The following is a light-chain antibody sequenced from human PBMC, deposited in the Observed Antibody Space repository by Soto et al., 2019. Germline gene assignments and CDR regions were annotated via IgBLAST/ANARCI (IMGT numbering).Light chain of an antibody. CDR2: GAS. J-gene: IGKJ1*01. CDR1: QSVTSNY. V-gene: IGKV3-20*01. CDR3: QQYGDSPTT. Sequence: EIVLTQSPGTLSLSPGERATLSCRASQSVTSNYLTWYQQKPGQAPRLLIFGASIRATGIPDRFSGSGSGTDFTLTISRLEPEDFAVYHCQQYGDSPTTFGQGTKVEIK.